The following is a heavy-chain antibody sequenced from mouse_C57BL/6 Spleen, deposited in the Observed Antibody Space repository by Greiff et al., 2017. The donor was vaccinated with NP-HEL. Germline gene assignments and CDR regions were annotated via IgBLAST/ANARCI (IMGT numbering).Heavy chain of an antibody. D-gene: IGHD2-12*01. V-gene: IGHV1-64*01. CDR1: GYTFTSYW. CDR2: IHPNSGST. Sequence: VQLQQPGAELVKPGASVKLSCKASGYTFTSYWMHWVKQRPGQGLEWIGMIHPNSGSTNYNEKFKSKATLTVDKSSSTAYMQLSSLTSEDSAVYYCARELIAGDAMDYWGQGTSVTVSS. CDR3: ARELIAGDAMDY. J-gene: IGHJ4*01.